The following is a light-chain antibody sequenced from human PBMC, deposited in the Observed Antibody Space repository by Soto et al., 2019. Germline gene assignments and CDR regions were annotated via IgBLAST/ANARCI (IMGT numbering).Light chain of an antibody. Sequence: QSALTQPASVSGSPGQSITISCAGTSSDVGGYNSVSWYQQHPGKAPKLMIYDVSNRPSGVSDRFSGSKSGTTASLTISGLQAEDEADYYCSSFTTRTTVVFGGGTKLTVL. CDR1: SSDVGGYNS. V-gene: IGLV2-14*03. J-gene: IGLJ2*01. CDR3: SSFTTRTTVV. CDR2: DVS.